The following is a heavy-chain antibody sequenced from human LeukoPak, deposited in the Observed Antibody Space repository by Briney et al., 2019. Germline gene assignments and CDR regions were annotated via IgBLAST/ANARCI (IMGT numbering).Heavy chain of an antibody. D-gene: IGHD3-10*01. CDR1: GCTFISYA. V-gene: IGHV3-23*01. Sequence: AESLTLSCAASGCTFISYAMSWVRQPPAQGMEWVSAMSSSGGSTYYADSVKGRFTISRDNSKNTLYLQMNSLRAEDTAVYYCAKSGSGTSNPPLNWFDPWGQGAPVTVSS. CDR2: MSSSGGST. J-gene: IGHJ5*02. CDR3: AKSGSGTSNPPLNWFDP.